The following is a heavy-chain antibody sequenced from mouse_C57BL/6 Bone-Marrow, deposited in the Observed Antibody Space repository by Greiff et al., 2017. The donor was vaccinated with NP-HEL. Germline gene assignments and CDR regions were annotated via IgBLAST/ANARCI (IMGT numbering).Heavy chain of an antibody. Sequence: QVQLKQSGAELVMPGASVKLSCKASGYTFTSYWMHWVKQRPGQGLEWIGEIDPSDSYTNYNQKFKGKSTLTVDKSSSTAYMQLSSLTSEDSAVYYCARDENDGYRGFAYWGQGTLVTVSA. CDR2: IDPSDSYT. J-gene: IGHJ3*01. CDR3: ARDENDGYRGFAY. CDR1: GYTFTSYW. D-gene: IGHD2-3*01. V-gene: IGHV1-69*01.